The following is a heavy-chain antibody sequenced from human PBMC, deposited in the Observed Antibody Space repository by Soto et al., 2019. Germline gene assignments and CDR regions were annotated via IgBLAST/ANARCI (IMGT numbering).Heavy chain of an antibody. Sequence: SETLSLTCTVSGGSISSGGYYWSWIRQHPGKGLEWIGYIYYSGSTYYNPSLKSRVTISVDTSKNQFSLKLSSVTAADTAVYYCARGSGPYSSSWYPTQYGMDVWGQGTTVTVSS. D-gene: IGHD6-13*01. CDR3: ARGSGPYSSSWYPTQYGMDV. CDR2: IYYSGST. J-gene: IGHJ6*02. CDR1: GGSISSGGYY. V-gene: IGHV4-31*02.